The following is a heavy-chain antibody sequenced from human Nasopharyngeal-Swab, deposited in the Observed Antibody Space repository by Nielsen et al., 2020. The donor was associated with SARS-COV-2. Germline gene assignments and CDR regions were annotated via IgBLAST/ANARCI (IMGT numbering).Heavy chain of an antibody. V-gene: IGHV3-74*01. Sequence: GGFLRLSCAATGFTFGAYWMHWVRQTSGKGLVWVSRIEGDGSSTYYADSVSGRFTISRDNARNTLYLQMNSLRVDDTAVYYCARGGYFYHGAFDIWGQGTMVTVSS. J-gene: IGHJ3*02. CDR1: GFTFGAYW. CDR3: ARGGYFYHGAFDI. D-gene: IGHD5-12*01. CDR2: IEGDGSST.